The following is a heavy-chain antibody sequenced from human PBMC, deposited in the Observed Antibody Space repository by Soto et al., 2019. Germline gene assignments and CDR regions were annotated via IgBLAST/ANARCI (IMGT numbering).Heavy chain of an antibody. CDR3: ARGVHYDSSGYYYFY. CDR2: IIPLFGTA. J-gene: IGHJ4*02. CDR1: GGTFSTYA. Sequence: GASVKVSCKASGGTFSTYAIDWVRQAPGQGLEWMGGIIPLFGTAKYAQNFQGRITITADESTNTAYMELRSLRSRDTAVYYCARGVHYDSSGYYYFYWGQGTLVTVSS. V-gene: IGHV1-69*13. D-gene: IGHD3-22*01.